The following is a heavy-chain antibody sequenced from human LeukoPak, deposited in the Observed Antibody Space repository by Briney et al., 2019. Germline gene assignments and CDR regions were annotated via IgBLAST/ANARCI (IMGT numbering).Heavy chain of an antibody. D-gene: IGHD4/OR15-4a*01. CDR2: IYYSGST. Sequence: SETLSLTCTVSGGSISSSSYYWGWIRQPPGKGLEWIGSIYYSGSTYYNPSLKSRVTISVDTSKNQFSLKLSSVTAADTAVYYCARMGAASDYWGQGTLVTVSS. J-gene: IGHJ4*02. V-gene: IGHV4-39*01. CDR1: GGSISSSSYY. CDR3: ARMGAASDY.